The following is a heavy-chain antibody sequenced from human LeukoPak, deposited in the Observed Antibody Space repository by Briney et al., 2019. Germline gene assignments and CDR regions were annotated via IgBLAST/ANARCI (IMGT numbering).Heavy chain of an antibody. CDR1: GYTFTSYY. D-gene: IGHD3-22*01. CDR3: ARDFYNYDSSGYYALPGGY. Sequence: ASVKVPCKASGYTFTSYYMHWVRRAPGQGLEWMGIINPSGGSTSYAQKFQGRVTMTRDTSTSTVYMELSSLRSEDTAVYYCARDFYNYDSSGYYALPGGYWGQGALVTVSS. J-gene: IGHJ4*02. CDR2: INPSGGST. V-gene: IGHV1-46*03.